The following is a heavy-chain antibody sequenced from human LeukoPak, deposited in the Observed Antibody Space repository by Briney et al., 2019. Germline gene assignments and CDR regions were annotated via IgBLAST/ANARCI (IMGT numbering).Heavy chain of an antibody. D-gene: IGHD3-16*01. J-gene: IGHJ3*02. CDR2: ISGGGTTT. CDR3: AKDRDDYVWGSYLGAFDI. Sequence: GGSLRLSCAASGFTFSSFAMSWVRQAPGKGLEWVSAISGGGTTTYYADSVKGRFTISRDNSKNTLYLQMNSLRSEDTAVFYCAKDRDDYVWGSYLGAFDIWGQGTMVTVSS. CDR1: GFTFSSFA. V-gene: IGHV3-23*01.